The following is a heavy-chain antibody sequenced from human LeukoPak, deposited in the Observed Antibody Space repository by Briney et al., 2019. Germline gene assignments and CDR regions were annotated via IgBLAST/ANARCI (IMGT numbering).Heavy chain of an antibody. CDR3: AREDQLLSYGMDV. V-gene: IGHV4-31*03. D-gene: IGHD2-2*01. J-gene: IGHJ6*02. CDR2: IYYSGST. CDR1: GGSISSGGYY. Sequence: SESLSLTCTVSGGSISSGGYYWSWIRQHPGKGLEWIGYIYYSGSTYCNPSVKSRVTISVDTSKNQFTLKLSSVTAADTAVYYCAREDQLLSYGMDVWGQGTTVTVSS.